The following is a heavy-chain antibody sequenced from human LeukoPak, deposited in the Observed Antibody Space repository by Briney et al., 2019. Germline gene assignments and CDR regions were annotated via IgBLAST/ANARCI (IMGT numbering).Heavy chain of an antibody. CDR1: GGSISSSSYY. V-gene: IGHV4-39*01. Sequence: SSETLSLTCTVSGGSISSSSYYWGWIRQPPGKGLEWIGSIYYSGSTYYNPSLKSRVTISVGTSKNQFSLKLSSVTAADTAVYYCARHAGGYDRELDYWGQGTLVTVSS. CDR2: IYYSGST. CDR3: ARHAGGYDRELDY. J-gene: IGHJ4*02. D-gene: IGHD5-12*01.